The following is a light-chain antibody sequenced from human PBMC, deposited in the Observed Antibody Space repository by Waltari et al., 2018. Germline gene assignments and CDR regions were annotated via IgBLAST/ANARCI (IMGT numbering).Light chain of an antibody. CDR3: SSYAGSNKYVL. CDR1: SSDVGGYNS. Sequence: QSALTQPPSASGSPGQSVTISCTGTSSDVGGYNSVSWYQQHPGKAPKLMIYAVTKRPSGVPDRFSGSKSGNTASLTVSGLQAEDEAGYYCSSYAGSNKYVLFGGGTKLTVL. CDR2: AVT. V-gene: IGLV2-8*01. J-gene: IGLJ2*01.